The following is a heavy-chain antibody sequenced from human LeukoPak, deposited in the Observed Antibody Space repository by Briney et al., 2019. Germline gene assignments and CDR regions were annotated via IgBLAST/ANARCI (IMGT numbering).Heavy chain of an antibody. CDR1: GFTFSNYW. CDR3: AKGPTIPPYYSSGSYYETKAQFDG. V-gene: IGHV3-7*03. D-gene: IGHD3-10*01. J-gene: IGHJ4*02. Sequence: GGSLRLSCAASGFTFSNYWMTWVRQAPGKGLEWVANIKHDGSEDYYLDSVKGRFTISRDNAKSSMWLQMNTLTTGDTALYYCAKGPTIPPYYSSGSYYETKAQFDGWGQGTLVTVSS. CDR2: IKHDGSED.